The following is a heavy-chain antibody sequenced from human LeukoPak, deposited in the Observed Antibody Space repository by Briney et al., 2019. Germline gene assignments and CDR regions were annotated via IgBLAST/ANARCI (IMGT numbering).Heavy chain of an antibody. V-gene: IGHV4-31*03. CDR1: GGSISSGGYY. CDR3: ARGSTSCYGCFEWFDP. Sequence: SETPSLTCTVSGGSISSGGYYWSWIRQHPGKGLEWIGYIYYSGSTYYNPSLKSRVTISVDTSKNQFSLKLSSVTAADTAVYYCARGSTSCYGCFEWFDPWGQGTLVTVSS. J-gene: IGHJ5*02. D-gene: IGHD2-2*01. CDR2: IYYSGST.